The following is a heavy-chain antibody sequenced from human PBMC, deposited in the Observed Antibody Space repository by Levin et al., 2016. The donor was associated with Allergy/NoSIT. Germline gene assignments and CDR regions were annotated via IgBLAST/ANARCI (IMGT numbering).Heavy chain of an antibody. V-gene: IGHV3-23*01. CDR2: IGGSGDST. CDR3: AKGGRCSGQLCSESFHH. Sequence: GGSLRLSCAASGFTFSSYAMSWVRQAPGKGLEWVSAIGGSGDSTYYADSVKGRFTISRDNSKNTLYLQMNSLRAEDTAVYYCAKGGRCSGQLCSESFHHWGQGTLVTVSS. J-gene: IGHJ1*01. CDR1: GFTFSSYA. D-gene: IGHD6-25*01.